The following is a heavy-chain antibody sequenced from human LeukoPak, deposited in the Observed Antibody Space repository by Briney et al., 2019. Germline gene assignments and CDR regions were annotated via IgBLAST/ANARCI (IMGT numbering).Heavy chain of an antibody. V-gene: IGHV5-51*01. Sequence: GESLKISRKGSGYSFTSYWIGWVRQMPGKGLEWMGIIYPGDSDTRYSPSFQGQVTISADKSISTAYLQWSSLKASDTAMYYCARSQVGDYYDLENAFDIWGQGTMVTVSS. J-gene: IGHJ3*02. CDR3: ARSQVGDYYDLENAFDI. CDR2: IYPGDSDT. CDR1: GYSFTSYW. D-gene: IGHD3-22*01.